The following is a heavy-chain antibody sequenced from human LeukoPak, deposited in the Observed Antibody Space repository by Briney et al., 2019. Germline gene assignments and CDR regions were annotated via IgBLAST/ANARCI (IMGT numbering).Heavy chain of an antibody. D-gene: IGHD2-21*01. CDR3: ARDGGARPDY. Sequence: PGGSLRLSCAASGFTFSSYSMNWVRQAPGKGLEWASSITSSSNYIYYADSVKGRFTISRDNAKNSLYLQMSSPRAEDTAVYYCARDGGARPDYWGQGTLVTVSS. J-gene: IGHJ4*02. V-gene: IGHV3-21*01. CDR2: ITSSSNYI. CDR1: GFTFSSYS.